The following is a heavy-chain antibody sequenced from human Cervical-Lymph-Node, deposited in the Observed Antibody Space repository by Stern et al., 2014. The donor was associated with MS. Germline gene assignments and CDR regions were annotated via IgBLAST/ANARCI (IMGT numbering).Heavy chain of an antibody. J-gene: IGHJ4*02. D-gene: IGHD1-26*01. Sequence: VQLVESGGGVVQPGRSLRLSCVASGFVFRNYAAHCVRQPPGKGLEWVALVSFDGRDKYYTDSVKGRFTVSRDNSKNTLYLEMNSLRPEDTAVYYCAKGGSGSYLDWGQGSLVTVSS. V-gene: IGHV3-30*18. CDR3: AKGGSGSYLD. CDR1: GFVFRNYA. CDR2: VSFDGRDK.